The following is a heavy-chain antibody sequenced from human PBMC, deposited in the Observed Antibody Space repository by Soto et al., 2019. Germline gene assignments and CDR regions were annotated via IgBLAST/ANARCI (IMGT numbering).Heavy chain of an antibody. J-gene: IGHJ5*02. D-gene: IGHD6-13*01. CDR3: AGRLDQYSSSWQNWFDP. Sequence: QVQLVQSGAEVKKPGSSVKVSCKASGGTFSSYAISWVRQAPGQGLEWMGGIIPIFGTANYAQKFQGRVTITADESTSTAYMELCSLRSEDTAVYYCAGRLDQYSSSWQNWFDPWGQGTLVTVSS. CDR1: GGTFSSYA. CDR2: IIPIFGTA. V-gene: IGHV1-69*12.